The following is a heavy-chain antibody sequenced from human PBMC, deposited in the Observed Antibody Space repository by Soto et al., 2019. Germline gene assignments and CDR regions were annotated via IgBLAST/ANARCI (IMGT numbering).Heavy chain of an antibody. Sequence: GASVKVSCKASGGTFSSYAISWVRQAPGQGLEWMGGIIPIFGTANYAQKFQGRVTITADESTSTAYMELSSLRSEDTAVYYCGGSGSHYGGHYYYYGMDVWGQGTTVTVSS. CDR3: GGSGSHYGGHYYYYGMDV. CDR1: GGTFSSYA. CDR2: IIPIFGTA. V-gene: IGHV1-69*13. D-gene: IGHD3-10*01. J-gene: IGHJ6*02.